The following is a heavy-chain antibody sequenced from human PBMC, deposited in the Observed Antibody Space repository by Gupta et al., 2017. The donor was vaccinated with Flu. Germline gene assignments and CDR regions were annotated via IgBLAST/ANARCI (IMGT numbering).Heavy chain of an antibody. CDR2: ISSSGSTI. CDR1: GFTFSSYE. Sequence: EVQLVESGGGLVQPGGSLRLSCAASGFTFSSYEMNWVRQAPGKGLEWVSYISSSGSTIYYADSVKGRFTISRDNAKNSLYLQMNSLRAEDTAVYYCARGRAAAGLSPPYIWGQGTLVTVSS. D-gene: IGHD6-13*01. CDR3: ARGRAAAGLSPPYI. V-gene: IGHV3-48*03. J-gene: IGHJ4*02.